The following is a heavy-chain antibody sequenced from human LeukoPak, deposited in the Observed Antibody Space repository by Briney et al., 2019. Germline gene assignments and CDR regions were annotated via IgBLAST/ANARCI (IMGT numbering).Heavy chain of an antibody. V-gene: IGHV4-39*01. J-gene: IGHJ3*02. Sequence: SETLSLTCTVSGGPISSSNYYWGWIRQPPGKGLERIGTIYYSGNTFHNPSLTSRVTISVDTSKNEFSLKLSSVTAADTAVYYCARHHSHQFDIWGQGTMVIVSS. CDR1: GGPISSSNYY. D-gene: IGHD4-11*01. CDR3: ARHHSHQFDI. CDR2: IYYSGNT.